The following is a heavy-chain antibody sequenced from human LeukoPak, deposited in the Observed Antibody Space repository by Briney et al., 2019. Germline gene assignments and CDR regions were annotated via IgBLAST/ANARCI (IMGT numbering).Heavy chain of an antibody. CDR1: GGSISSYY. V-gene: IGHV4-59*08. J-gene: IGHJ5*02. CDR2: IYYSGST. Sequence: PSETLSLTCTVSGGSISSYYWSWIRQPPGKGLEWIGYIYYSGSTNYNPSLKSRVTISVDTSKNQFSLKLSSVTAADTAVYYCAATLYSSGWYVAWGQGTLVTVSS. D-gene: IGHD6-19*01. CDR3: AATLYSSGWYVA.